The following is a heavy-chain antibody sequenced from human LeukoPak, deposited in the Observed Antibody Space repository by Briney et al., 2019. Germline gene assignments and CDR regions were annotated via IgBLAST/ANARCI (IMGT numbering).Heavy chain of an antibody. J-gene: IGHJ5*02. D-gene: IGHD3-16*01. CDR1: GGSISSYY. CDR3: ASYILGDWFDP. CDR2: IYYSGST. V-gene: IGHV4-30-4*01. Sequence: PSETLSLTCTVSGGSISSYYWSWIRQPPGKGLEWIGYIYYSGSTYYNPSLKSRVTISVDTSKNQFSLKLSSVTAADTAVYYCASYILGDWFDPRGQGTLVTVSS.